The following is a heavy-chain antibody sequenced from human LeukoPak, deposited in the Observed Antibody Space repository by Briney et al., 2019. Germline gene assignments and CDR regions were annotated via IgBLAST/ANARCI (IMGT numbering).Heavy chain of an antibody. CDR1: GYSISSNYY. J-gene: IGHJ5*02. CDR3: ARHILDGDNGSKGFNL. Sequence: PSETLSLTCIVSGYSISSNYYWGWIRQPPGKGLEWIGSIYHSGSTYYNPSLRGRVFISEDSSTGHLSLTLSFVTAADTALYYCARHILDGDNGSKGFNLWGQGILVTVSS. V-gene: IGHV4-38-2*02. CDR2: IYHSGST. D-gene: IGHD2-21*02.